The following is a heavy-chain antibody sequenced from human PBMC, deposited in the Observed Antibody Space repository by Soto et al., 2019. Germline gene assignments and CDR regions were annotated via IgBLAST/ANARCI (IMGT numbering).Heavy chain of an antibody. Sequence: GGSLRLSCAASGFNFNSYTINWVRQAPGKRLEWLSSISSSGYIFSTDSVRGRFTISRDNARNSVYLQINSLRAEDTAVYFCAGDCSGGSCYPGMDVWGQGTTVTV. CDR3: AGDCSGGSCYPGMDV. J-gene: IGHJ6*02. CDR1: GFNFNSYT. V-gene: IGHV3-21*01. CDR2: ISSSGYI. D-gene: IGHD2-15*01.